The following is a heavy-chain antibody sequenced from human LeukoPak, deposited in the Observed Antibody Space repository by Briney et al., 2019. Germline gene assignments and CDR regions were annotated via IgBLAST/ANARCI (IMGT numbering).Heavy chain of an antibody. J-gene: IGHJ4*02. Sequence: PSETLSLTCTVSGGSISSYYWSWIRQPPGKGLEWIGYIYYSGSTNYNPSLKSRVTISVDTSKNQFSLKLSSVSAADTAVYYCAKGYYDFWSGYYGPLDYWGQGTLVTVSS. D-gene: IGHD3-3*01. V-gene: IGHV4-59*01. CDR2: IYYSGST. CDR3: AKGYYDFWSGYYGPLDY. CDR1: GGSISSYY.